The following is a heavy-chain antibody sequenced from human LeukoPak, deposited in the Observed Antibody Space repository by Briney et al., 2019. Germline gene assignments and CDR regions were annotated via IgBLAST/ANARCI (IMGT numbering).Heavy chain of an antibody. CDR3: ARGGSTIITAAIDY. CDR2: ISGYNGNT. CDR1: GYTFTSYG. V-gene: IGHV1-18*01. D-gene: IGHD5/OR15-5a*01. Sequence: ASVKVSCKASGYTFTSYGVSWVRQAPGQGLEWMGWISGYNGNTNYAQKLQGRVTMTTDTSTSTAYMELRSLRSDDTAVYYCARGGSTIITAAIDYWGQGTLVTVSS. J-gene: IGHJ4*02.